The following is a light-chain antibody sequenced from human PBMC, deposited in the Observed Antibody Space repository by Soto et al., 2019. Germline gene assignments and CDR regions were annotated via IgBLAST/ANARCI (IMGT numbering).Light chain of an antibody. Sequence: QSALTQPRSVSGSPGQSVTISCNGTSSDVGGYNYVSWYQQHTGKDPKLIIYDVSKRPSGVPDRFSGSKSGNTASLTISGLQAEDEADYYCCSYAGSYTVVFGGGTKLTVL. V-gene: IGLV2-11*01. CDR2: DVS. J-gene: IGLJ2*01. CDR1: SSDVGGYNY. CDR3: CSYAGSYTVV.